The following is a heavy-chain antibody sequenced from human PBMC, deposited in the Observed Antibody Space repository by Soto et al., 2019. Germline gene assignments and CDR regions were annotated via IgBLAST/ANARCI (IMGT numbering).Heavy chain of an antibody. CDR3: ARAGAYCGGDCYLPLYYYYYYGMDV. Sequence: ASVKVSCKASGYTFTGYYMHWVRQAPGQGXEWMGWINPNSGGTNYGQKFQGRVTMTRDTSISTAYMELSRLRSDDTAVYYCARAGAYCGGDCYLPLYYYYYYGMDVWGQRTTVTVSS. V-gene: IGHV1-2*02. J-gene: IGHJ6*02. CDR2: INPNSGGT. CDR1: GYTFTGYY. D-gene: IGHD2-21*02.